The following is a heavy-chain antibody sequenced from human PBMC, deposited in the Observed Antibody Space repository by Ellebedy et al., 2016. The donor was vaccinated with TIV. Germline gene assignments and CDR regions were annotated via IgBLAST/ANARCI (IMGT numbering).Heavy chain of an antibody. J-gene: IGHJ4*02. V-gene: IGHV4-30-2*01. CDR3: ARVFRGDYCSGGSCRRHTFDY. CDR1: GGSISSGGYS. CDR2: IYHSGST. Sequence: SETLSLTXAVSGGSISSGGYSWSWIRQPPGKGLEWIGYIYHSGSTYYNPSLKSRVTISVDTSKNQFSLKLSSVTAADTAVYYCARVFRGDYCSGGSCRRHTFDYWGQGTLVTVSS. D-gene: IGHD2-15*01.